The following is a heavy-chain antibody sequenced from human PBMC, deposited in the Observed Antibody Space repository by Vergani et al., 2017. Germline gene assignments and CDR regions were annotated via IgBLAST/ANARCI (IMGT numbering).Heavy chain of an antibody. D-gene: IGHD5-18*01. CDR3: ASVDTAMAFDY. J-gene: IGHJ4*02. V-gene: IGHV1-69*02. Sequence: QVQLVQSGAVVKKPGSSVKVSCKASGGTFSSYTISWVRQAPGQGLEWMGRIIPILGIANYAQKFQGRVTITADKSTSTAYMELSSLRSEDTAVYYCASVDTAMAFDYWGQGTLVTVSS. CDR1: GGTFSSYT. CDR2: IIPILGIA.